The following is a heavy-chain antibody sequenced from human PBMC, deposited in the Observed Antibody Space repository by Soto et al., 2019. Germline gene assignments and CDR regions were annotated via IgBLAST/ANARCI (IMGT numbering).Heavy chain of an antibody. D-gene: IGHD3-9*01. CDR3: ARDRYYDILTGYYRYYAMDV. V-gene: IGHV1-2*04. CDR2: INPNSGGT. J-gene: IGHJ6*02. Sequence: ASVKVSCKASGYTFTGYYMHWVRQAPGQGLEWMGWINPNSGGTNYAQKFQGWVTMTRDTSISTAYMELSRLRSDDTAVYYCARDRYYDILTGYYRYYAMDVWGQVTTVTVSS. CDR1: GYTFTGYY.